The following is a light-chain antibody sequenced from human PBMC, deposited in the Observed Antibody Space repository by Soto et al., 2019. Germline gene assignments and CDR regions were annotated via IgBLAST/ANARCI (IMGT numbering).Light chain of an antibody. V-gene: IGKV3D-15*01. CDR3: QQYKSWPIT. CDR1: QSVDTN. Sequence: EIVMTQSPATLSLSPGDTATLSCRASQSVDTNLAWYVQKPGQAPRRLMYGASTWGTGVTARFSGSGSGTEFTLTISSLQSEDFAIYYCQQYKSWPITFGQGTRLEIK. J-gene: IGKJ5*01. CDR2: GAS.